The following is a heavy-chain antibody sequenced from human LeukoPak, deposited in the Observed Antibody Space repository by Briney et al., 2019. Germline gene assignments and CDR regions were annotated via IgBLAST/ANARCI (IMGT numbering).Heavy chain of an antibody. CDR3: ASCFWSSPYYYYYYMDV. Sequence: ASVKVSCKASGHTFIGYYMHWVRQAPGQGLEWMGGIIPIFGTANYAQKFQGRVTITTDESTSTAYMELSSLRSEDTAVYYCASCFWSSPYYYYYYMDVWGKGTTVTVSS. CDR2: IIPIFGTA. V-gene: IGHV1-69*05. CDR1: GHTFIGYY. D-gene: IGHD3-3*01. J-gene: IGHJ6*03.